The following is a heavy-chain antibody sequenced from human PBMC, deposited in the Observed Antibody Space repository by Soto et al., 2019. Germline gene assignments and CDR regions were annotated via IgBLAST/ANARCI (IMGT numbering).Heavy chain of an antibody. D-gene: IGHD3-22*01. V-gene: IGHV1-18*01. CDR1: GYTFTNYG. J-gene: IGHJ4*02. CDR2: SSAYNVKP. CDR3: ATDRTYYDSSGDPEF. Sequence: QVQLVQSGAEVQRPGASVKVSCKSSGYTFTNYGISWVRQAPGQGLEWMGWSSAYNVKPIYAQKFQARVTMTTEKATKTAYMELKNLRSDDTALYYCATDRTYYDSSGDPEFWGQGTLVTVSS.